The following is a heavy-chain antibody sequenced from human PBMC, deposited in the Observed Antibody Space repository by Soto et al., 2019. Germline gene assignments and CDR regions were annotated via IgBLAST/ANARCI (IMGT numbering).Heavy chain of an antibody. D-gene: IGHD5-12*01. CDR2: IYYSGST. V-gene: IGHV4-39*01. Sequence: QLQLQESGPGLVKPSETLSLTCTVSGGSISSSSYYWGWIRQPPGKGLEWIGSIYYSGSTYYNPSLKSRVTISVDTSKNQFSLKLSSVTAADTAVYYCARLSGYSGYDLVDYWGQGTLVTVSS. J-gene: IGHJ4*02. CDR3: ARLSGYSGYDLVDY. CDR1: GGSISSSSYY.